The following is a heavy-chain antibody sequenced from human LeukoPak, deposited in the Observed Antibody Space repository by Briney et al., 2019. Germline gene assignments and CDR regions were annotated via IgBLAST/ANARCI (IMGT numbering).Heavy chain of an antibody. CDR1: GYTFTSYG. Sequence: ASVKVSCKASGYTFTSYGISWVRQAPGQGLEWMGWISAYNGNTNYAQKLQGRVTMTTDTSTSTAYMELRSLRSDDTAVYYCARNHYGSGSWNYYYYYMDVWGKGTTVTVSS. V-gene: IGHV1-18*01. CDR3: ARNHYGSGSWNYYYYYMDV. D-gene: IGHD3-10*01. CDR2: ISAYNGNT. J-gene: IGHJ6*03.